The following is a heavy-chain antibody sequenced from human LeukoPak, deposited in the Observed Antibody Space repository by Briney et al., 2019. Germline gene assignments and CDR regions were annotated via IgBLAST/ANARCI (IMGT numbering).Heavy chain of an antibody. CDR1: GFTFSSYA. Sequence: GGSLRLSCAASGFTFSSYAMSWVRQAPGKGLEWVSAISGSGDSTYYADSVKGRFTISRDNSKNTLYLQMNSLRAEDTAVYYCAKEGYGSGSILRDYYYGMDVWGQGTTVTVSS. CDR3: AKEGYGSGSILRDYYYGMDV. J-gene: IGHJ6*02. CDR2: ISGSGDST. V-gene: IGHV3-23*01. D-gene: IGHD3-10*01.